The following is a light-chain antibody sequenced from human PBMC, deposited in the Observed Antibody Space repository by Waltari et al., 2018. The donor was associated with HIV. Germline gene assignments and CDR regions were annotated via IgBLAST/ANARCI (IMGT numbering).Light chain of an antibody. V-gene: IGLV2-23*03. CDR2: EGS. Sequence: QPALTLPASVAGSPRHSITLPCTATSSDVGSYNIFSWYQHHPGKAPKLMIYEGSKRPSGVSNRFSGSKSGNTASLTISGLQAEDEADYYCCSYTTSSTFVFDGGTKLTVL. J-gene: IGLJ2*01. CDR1: SSDVGSYNI. CDR3: CSYTTSSTFV.